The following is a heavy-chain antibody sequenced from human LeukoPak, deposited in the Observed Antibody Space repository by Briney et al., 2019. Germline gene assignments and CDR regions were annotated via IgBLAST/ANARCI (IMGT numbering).Heavy chain of an antibody. J-gene: IGHJ4*02. CDR2: ISSGSSFK. D-gene: IGHD2-2*01. V-gene: IGHV3-21*01. CDR1: GFAFSSYS. CDR3: ASEYQQPLDY. Sequence: GGSLRLSCAASGFAFSSYSMNWVRQAPGKGLEWVSSISSGSSFKYYADSVKGRFTISRDNAKNSLYLQMSSLRAEDTAVYYRASEYQQPLDYWGQGALVTVSS.